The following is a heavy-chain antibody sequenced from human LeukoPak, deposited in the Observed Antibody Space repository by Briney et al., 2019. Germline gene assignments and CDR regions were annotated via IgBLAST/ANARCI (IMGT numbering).Heavy chain of an antibody. CDR3: ARPTGPVVTRDAFDI. CDR1: GGYISSSSYY. CDR2: IYYSGST. V-gene: IGHV4-39*01. D-gene: IGHD4-23*01. J-gene: IGHJ3*02. Sequence: PSETLSLTCTVSGGYISSSSYYWGWIRQPPGKGLEWFGSIYYSGSTYYNPSLKSRVTISVDTSKNQFSLKLSSVTAADTAVYYCARPTGPVVTRDAFDIWGQGTMVTVSS.